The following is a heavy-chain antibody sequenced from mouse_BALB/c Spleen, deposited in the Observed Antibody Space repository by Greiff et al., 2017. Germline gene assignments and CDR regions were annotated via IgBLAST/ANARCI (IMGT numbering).Heavy chain of an antibody. CDR2: ILPGSGST. Sequence: QVQLKQSGAELMKPGASVKISCKATGYTFSSYWIEWVKQRPGHGLEWIGEILPGSGSTNYNEKFKGKATFTADTSSNTAYMQLSSLTSEDSAVYYCARPRLLPAWFAYWGQGTLVTVSA. CDR1: GYTFSSYW. CDR3: ARPRLLPAWFAY. D-gene: IGHD2-3*01. V-gene: IGHV1-9*01. J-gene: IGHJ3*01.